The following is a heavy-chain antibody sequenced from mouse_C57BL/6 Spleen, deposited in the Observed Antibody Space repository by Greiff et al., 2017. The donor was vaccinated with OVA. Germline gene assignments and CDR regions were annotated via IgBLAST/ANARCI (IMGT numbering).Heavy chain of an antibody. J-gene: IGHJ2*01. CDR1: GFTFSSYG. D-gene: IGHD4-1*01. CDR3: ARLAGTCFDY. V-gene: IGHV5-6*01. Sequence: EVQLVESGGDLVKPGGSLKLSCAASGFTFSSYGMSWVRQTPDKRLEWVATISSGGSYTYYPDSVKGRFTISRDNAKNTLYRQMSSLKSEDTAMYYCARLAGTCFDYWGQGTTLTVSS. CDR2: ISSGGSYT.